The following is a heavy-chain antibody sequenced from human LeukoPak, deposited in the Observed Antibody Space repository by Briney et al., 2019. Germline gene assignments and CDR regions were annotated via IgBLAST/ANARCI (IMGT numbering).Heavy chain of an antibody. D-gene: IGHD2-15*01. CDR1: GGSISSYY. CDR3: ARRNCSGGSCYLSPSSWWFDP. CDR2: IYYSGST. V-gene: IGHV4-59*01. Sequence: PSETLSLTCTVSGGSISSYYWSWIRQPPGKGLEWIGYIYYSGSTNYNPSLKSRVTISVDTSKNQFSLKLSSVTAADTAVYYCARRNCSGGSCYLSPSSWWFDPWGQGTLVTVSS. J-gene: IGHJ5*02.